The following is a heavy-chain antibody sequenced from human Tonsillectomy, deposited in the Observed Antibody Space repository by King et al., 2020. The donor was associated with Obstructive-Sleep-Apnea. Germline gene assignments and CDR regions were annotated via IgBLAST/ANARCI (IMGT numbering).Heavy chain of an antibody. D-gene: IGHD6-19*01. J-gene: IGHJ6*02. V-gene: IGHV3-43D*03. CDR3: AKDLGIAVTLGGMDV. Sequence: QLVQSGGVVVQPGGSLRLSCAASGFTFDDYAMHWVRQAPGKGLEWVSRISWDGGSTYYADSVKGRFTISRDNSKNSLYLQMNSLRAEDTALYYGAKDLGIAVTLGGMDVWGQGTTVTVSS. CDR1: GFTFDDYA. CDR2: ISWDGGST.